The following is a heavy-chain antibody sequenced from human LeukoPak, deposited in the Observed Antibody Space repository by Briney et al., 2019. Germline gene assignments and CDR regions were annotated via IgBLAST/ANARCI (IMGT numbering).Heavy chain of an antibody. Sequence: PSETLSLTCTVSGGSISTYYWSWIRQSPGKGLEWIGYIYYDGSTNYNPSLKSRVTISVDTSKNQFSLKLSSVTAADTAVYYCARVTPRVYCSGGSCGGFDPWGQGTLVTVSS. CDR1: GGSISTYY. D-gene: IGHD2-15*01. V-gene: IGHV4-59*01. J-gene: IGHJ5*02. CDR2: IYYDGST. CDR3: ARVTPRVYCSGGSCGGFDP.